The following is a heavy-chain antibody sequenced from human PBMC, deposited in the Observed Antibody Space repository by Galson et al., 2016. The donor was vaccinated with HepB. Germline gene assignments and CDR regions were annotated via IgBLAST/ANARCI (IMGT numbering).Heavy chain of an antibody. J-gene: IGHJ4*02. CDR3: ARDGHKAMLTANYYFDY. CDR1: GFTFSDYY. D-gene: IGHD5-18*01. CDR2: ISSSRRTI. Sequence: SLRLSCAASGFTFSDYYMSWIRQAPGKGLEWLSYISSSRRTIHYADSVKGRFTIYRDNAKNSLYLQMDSLRAEDTAVYYCARDGHKAMLTANYYFDYWGQGTLVTVSS. V-gene: IGHV3-11*04.